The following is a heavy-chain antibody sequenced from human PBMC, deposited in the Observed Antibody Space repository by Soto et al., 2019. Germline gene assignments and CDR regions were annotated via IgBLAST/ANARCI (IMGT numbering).Heavy chain of an antibody. CDR1: GYTFTSYD. J-gene: IGHJ5*02. V-gene: IGHV1-8*01. CDR2: MNPNSGNT. CDR3: ARAFPYCSGGSCYSADWLDP. D-gene: IGHD2-15*01. Sequence: ASVKVSGKASGYTFTSYDINWVRQATGQGLEWMGWMNPNSGNTGYAQKFQGRVTMTRNTSISTAYMELSSLRSEDTAVYYCARAFPYCSGGSCYSADWLDPWGQGTLVTVSS.